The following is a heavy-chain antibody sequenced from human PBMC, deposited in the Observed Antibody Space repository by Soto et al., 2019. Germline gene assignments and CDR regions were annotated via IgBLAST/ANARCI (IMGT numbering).Heavy chain of an antibody. V-gene: IGHV3-23*01. CDR2: ITGSGGST. CDR3: AKVDARNTVTTLHY. J-gene: IGHJ4*02. Sequence: GGSLRLSCAASGFNYNSYAMSWVRQAPGKGLEWVSAITGSGGSTYYADSVKGRFTISRDNSKNTLYLQMNSLRAEDTAVYFCAKVDARNTVTTLHYWGQGTLVTVS. D-gene: IGHD4-17*01. CDR1: GFNYNSYA.